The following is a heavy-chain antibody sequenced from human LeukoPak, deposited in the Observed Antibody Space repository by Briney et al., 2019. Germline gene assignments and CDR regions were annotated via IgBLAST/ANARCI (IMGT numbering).Heavy chain of an antibody. CDR1: GFTFSSYG. Sequence: GGSLRLSCAASGFTFSSYGMHWVRQAPGKGLEWVAFIRYDGSNKYYADSVKGRFTISRDNSKNTLYLQMNSLRAEDTAVYYCAKDVSIFGVVKVYYMDVWGKGTTVTVSS. CDR3: AKDVSIFGVVKVYYMDV. D-gene: IGHD3-3*01. J-gene: IGHJ6*03. V-gene: IGHV3-30*02. CDR2: IRYDGSNK.